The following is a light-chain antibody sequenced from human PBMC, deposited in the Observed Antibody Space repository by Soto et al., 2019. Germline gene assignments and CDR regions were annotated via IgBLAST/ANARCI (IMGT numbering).Light chain of an antibody. CDR2: DAS. CDR3: QQRSNWPPGGLT. J-gene: IGKJ4*01. V-gene: IGKV3-11*01. CDR1: QSVISY. Sequence: EIVLTQSPATLSLSPGERATLSCRASQSVISYLAWYQQKPGQAPRLLIYDASNRATGIPARFSGSGSGTDFTLLISSLEPEDFAVYDCQQRSNWPPGGLTFGGGTKVEIK.